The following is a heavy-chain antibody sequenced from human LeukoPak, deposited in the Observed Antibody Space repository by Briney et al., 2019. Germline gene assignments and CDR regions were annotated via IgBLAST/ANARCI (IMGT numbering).Heavy chain of an antibody. V-gene: IGHV6-1*01. D-gene: IGHD1-26*01. Sequence: SQTLSLTCAISGDSVSTNSATWTWLRQSPSRGLEWLGRTYYRSKWYNDYAVSMKSRITINPDTSKNQFSLQLNSVTPEDTAVYYCARLVGASWFNSWGQGTLVTVSS. CDR1: GDSVSTNSAT. CDR3: ARLVGASWFNS. J-gene: IGHJ5*01. CDR2: TYYRSKWYN.